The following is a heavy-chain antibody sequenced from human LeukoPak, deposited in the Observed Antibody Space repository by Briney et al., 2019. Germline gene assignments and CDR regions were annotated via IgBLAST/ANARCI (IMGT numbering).Heavy chain of an antibody. J-gene: IGHJ5*02. CDR1: GFTFSSYG. Sequence: PGGSLRLSCAASGFTFSSYGMHWVRQAPGKGLEWVAVISYDGSNKYYADSVKGRFTISRDNSKNTLYLQMNSLRAEDTAVYYCARAQQGMVLEWLLLLKNWFDPWGQGTLVTVSS. V-gene: IGHV3-30*03. CDR2: ISYDGSNK. D-gene: IGHD3-3*01. CDR3: ARAQQGMVLEWLLLLKNWFDP.